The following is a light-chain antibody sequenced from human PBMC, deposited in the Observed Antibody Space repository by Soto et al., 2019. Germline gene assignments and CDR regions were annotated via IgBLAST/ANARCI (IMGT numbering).Light chain of an antibody. Sequence: DIQMTQSPSSLSASLGDRVTITCRASQHISRYLNWYQHKPGKPPNLVIYTTSTLQSGVPSKFSGSGSGTDFPLTISSLQPEDLATYACQQSYNSPPTFGQGTKVEIK. V-gene: IGKV1-39*01. CDR1: QHISRY. CDR2: TTS. J-gene: IGKJ1*01. CDR3: QQSYNSPPT.